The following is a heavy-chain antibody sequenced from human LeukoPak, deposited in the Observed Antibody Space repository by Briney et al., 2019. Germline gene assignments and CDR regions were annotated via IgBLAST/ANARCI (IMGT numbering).Heavy chain of an antibody. CDR3: AHRSRGYGYGIDY. D-gene: IGHD5-18*01. Sequence: SGPTLVKPTQTLTLTCTFSGFSFSTSAAGVGWIRQPPGKALEWLALIPWDDTKHYSPSLKSRLAITKDTSKNQVVLIMTNMDPVDTATYYCAHRSRGYGYGIDYWGQGALVTVSS. CDR1: GFSFSTSAAG. J-gene: IGHJ4*02. V-gene: IGHV2-5*02. CDR2: IPWDDTK.